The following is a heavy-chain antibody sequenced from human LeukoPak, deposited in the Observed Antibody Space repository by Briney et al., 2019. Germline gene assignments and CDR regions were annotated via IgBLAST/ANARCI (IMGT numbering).Heavy chain of an antibody. V-gene: IGHV1-2*02. CDR1: GYTFTGYY. D-gene: IGHD6-13*01. J-gene: IGHJ4*02. CDR2: INPNSGGT. CDR3: ASRGSGTAAATDY. Sequence: ASVKVSCKASGYTFTGYYIHWVRQAPGQGLEWMGWINPNSGGTNYAQKFQGRVTMTRDTSISTAYMELSRLRSDDTAVYYCASRGSGTAAATDYWGQGTLVTVSS.